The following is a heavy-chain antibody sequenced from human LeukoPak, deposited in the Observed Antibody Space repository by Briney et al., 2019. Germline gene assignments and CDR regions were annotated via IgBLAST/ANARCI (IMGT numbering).Heavy chain of an antibody. CDR1: GYTFTTHD. J-gene: IGHJ4*02. D-gene: IGHD3-9*01. CDR2: MNPGNGDT. V-gene: IGHV1-8*01. Sequence: ASVKVSCKASGYTFTTHDLTWVRQATGQGLEWMGWMNPGNGDTAYAQKFQGRVTMTRDTSTSTAYMELNNLGSEDTAIYYCARGLGDYNTDWFPVSGYWGQGTPVTVSS. CDR3: ARGLGDYNTDWFPVSGY.